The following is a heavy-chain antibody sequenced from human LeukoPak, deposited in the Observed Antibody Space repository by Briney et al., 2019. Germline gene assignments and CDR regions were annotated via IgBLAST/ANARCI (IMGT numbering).Heavy chain of an antibody. CDR1: GDSVSSNSAA. J-gene: IGHJ6*03. D-gene: IGHD2-15*01. CDR2: TYYRSKWYN. Sequence: RSQTLSLTCATSGDSVSSNSAAWNWIRQSPSRGLEWLGRTYYRSKWYNDYAVSVKSRITINPDTSKNQYSLQLNSVTPEDTAVYYCARGYCSGGSCYPYYYYYMAVCGKGTTVTVSS. CDR3: ARGYCSGGSCYPYYYYYMAV. V-gene: IGHV6-1*01.